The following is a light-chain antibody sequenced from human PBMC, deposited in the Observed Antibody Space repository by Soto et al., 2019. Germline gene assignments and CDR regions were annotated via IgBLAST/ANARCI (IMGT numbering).Light chain of an antibody. CDR3: LQHNSYPRT. CDR1: QGIGND. Sequence: DIQMTQSPSSLSASVGDRVTITCRASQGIGNDLGWYQQKPGKAPKRLIYATSSLQSGVTSRSSGVRAGADFTLTINSLEPEGFGTYACLQHNSYPRTFGQGTRVEIK. CDR2: ATS. V-gene: IGKV1-17*01. J-gene: IGKJ1*01.